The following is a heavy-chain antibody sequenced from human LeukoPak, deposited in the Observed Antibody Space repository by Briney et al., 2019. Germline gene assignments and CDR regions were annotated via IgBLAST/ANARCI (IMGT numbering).Heavy chain of an antibody. V-gene: IGHV3-66*01. CDR3: ARMRTVGDAFDI. D-gene: IGHD1-26*01. CDR2: IYSGGST. CDR1: GFTVSSNY. Sequence: GGSLRLSCAASGFTVSSNYMSWVRQAPGKGLEWVSVIYSGGSTYYADSVKGRFTISRDNSKNTLYLQMNGLRAEDTAVYYCARMRTVGDAFDIWGQGTMVTVSS. J-gene: IGHJ3*02.